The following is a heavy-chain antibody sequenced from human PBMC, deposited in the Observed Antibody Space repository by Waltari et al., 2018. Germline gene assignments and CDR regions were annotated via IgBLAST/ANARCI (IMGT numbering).Heavy chain of an antibody. J-gene: IGHJ4*02. CDR3: ERERVGSSDY. CDR1: GGSISSNSYY. D-gene: IGHD1-26*01. V-gene: IGHV4-39*07. Sequence: QLQLQESGPGLVKPSETLSLTCTVSGGSISSNSYYWGWIRQPPGKGLEWIGSLFYSGSTYYNPSLKSRVTISVDTSKNQFSLKLSSVSAAGTAVYYCERERVGSSDYWGQGTLVTVSS. CDR2: LFYSGST.